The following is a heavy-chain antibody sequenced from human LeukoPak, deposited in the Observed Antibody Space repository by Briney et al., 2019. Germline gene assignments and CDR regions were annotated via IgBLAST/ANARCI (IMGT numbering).Heavy chain of an antibody. D-gene: IGHD6-13*01. CDR3: ARRGIAAAGSQDYYYYMDV. CDR1: GYTFTSYA. CDR2: INTNTGNP. V-gene: IGHV7-4-1*02. J-gene: IGHJ6*03. Sequence: ASVKVSCKASGYTFTSYAMNWVRQAPGQGLEWMGWINTNTGNPTYAQGFTGRFVFSLDTSVSTAYPQISSLKAEDTAVYYCARRGIAAAGSQDYYYYMDVWGKGTTVTVSS.